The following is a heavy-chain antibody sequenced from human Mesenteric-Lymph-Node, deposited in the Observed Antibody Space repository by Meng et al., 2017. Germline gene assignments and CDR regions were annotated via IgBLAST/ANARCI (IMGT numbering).Heavy chain of an antibody. J-gene: IGHJ4*02. CDR2: IYYSGST. V-gene: IGHV4-30-4*01. Sequence: QVQLQESGPGLVKPSQTLSLTCSVSGGSISSGDSYCSWIRQPPGKGLEWIGYIYYSGSTYYNPSLRSRITISVDTSKNQFSLRLRSVTAADTAVYFCARGELLWDYWGQGTLVTVSS. CDR3: ARGELLWDY. CDR1: GGSISSGDSY. D-gene: IGHD2-2*01.